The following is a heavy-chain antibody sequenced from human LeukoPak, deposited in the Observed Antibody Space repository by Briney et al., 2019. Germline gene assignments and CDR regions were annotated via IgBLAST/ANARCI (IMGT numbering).Heavy chain of an antibody. CDR1: GFTFSSYS. Sequence: PGGSLRLSCAASGFTFSSYSMSWVRQAPGKGLEWVSVIYSGGSTYYADSVKGRFTISRDNSKNTLYLQMNSLRAEDTAVYYCARDRGSRDYYDSSGYWDAFDIWGQGTMVTVSS. CDR3: ARDRGSRDYYDSSGYWDAFDI. V-gene: IGHV3-53*01. J-gene: IGHJ3*02. D-gene: IGHD3-22*01. CDR2: IYSGGST.